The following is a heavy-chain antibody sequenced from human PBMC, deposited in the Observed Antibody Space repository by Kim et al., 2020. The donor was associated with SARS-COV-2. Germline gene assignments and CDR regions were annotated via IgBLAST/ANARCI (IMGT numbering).Heavy chain of an antibody. CDR2: IKSKTDGGTT. CDR1: GFTFSNAW. V-gene: IGHV3-15*01. J-gene: IGHJ3*02. CDR3: TTDALPYPVESEFGKFTRNSHGTWTDI. D-gene: IGHD5-18*01. Sequence: GGSLRLSCAASGFTFSNAWMSWVRQAPGKGLEWVGRIKSKTDGGTTDYAAPVKGRFTISRDDSKNTLYLQMNSLKTEDTAVYYCTTDALPYPVESEFGKFTRNSHGTWTDIWGQGTMVTVSS.